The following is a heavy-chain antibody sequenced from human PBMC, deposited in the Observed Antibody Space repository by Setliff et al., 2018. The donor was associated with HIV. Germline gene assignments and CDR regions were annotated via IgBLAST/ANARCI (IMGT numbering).Heavy chain of an antibody. CDR1: GGSISTYY. CDR2: IYFTGSS. D-gene: IGHD6-25*01. Sequence: SETLSLTCTVSGGSISTYYWSWIRQPPGKGLEWIGSIYFTGSSDNNPSLKSRVTLSVDTSKHQFSLKLSSVTAADTAVYYCARGAGSYYYYYYMDVWGKGTTVTVSS. J-gene: IGHJ6*03. CDR3: ARGAGSYYYYYYMDV. V-gene: IGHV4-59*01.